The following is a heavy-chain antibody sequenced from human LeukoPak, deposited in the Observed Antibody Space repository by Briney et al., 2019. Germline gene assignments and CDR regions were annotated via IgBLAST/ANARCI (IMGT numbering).Heavy chain of an antibody. D-gene: IGHD3-10*01. CDR1: GFTFSSYW. CDR3: VREDNYGSGSFLDY. V-gene: IGHV3-74*01. CDR2: INSDGSSS. J-gene: IGHJ4*02. Sequence: GGSLRLSCAASGFTFSSYWMHWVRQAPGKGLVWVSRINSDGSSSRFADSVKGRFTISRDNAKNTLCLQMNSLRAEDTAVYHCVREDNYGSGSFLDYWGQGTLVTVSS.